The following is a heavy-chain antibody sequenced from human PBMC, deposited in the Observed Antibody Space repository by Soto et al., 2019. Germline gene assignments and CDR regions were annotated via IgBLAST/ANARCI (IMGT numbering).Heavy chain of an antibody. CDR2: ISSDSSYI. CDR3: VKVLARGVGVPRFYFDS. J-gene: IGHJ4*02. Sequence: GGSLRLSCAASGFTFGGRTMNWVRQAPGKGLEWVSSISSDSSYIYYTDSVKGRFTISRDNAKNSLYLHVNSLRAEDTAVYYCVKVLARGVGVPRFYFDSWGQGALVTVSS. CDR1: GFTFGGRT. D-gene: IGHD2-2*01. V-gene: IGHV3-21*06.